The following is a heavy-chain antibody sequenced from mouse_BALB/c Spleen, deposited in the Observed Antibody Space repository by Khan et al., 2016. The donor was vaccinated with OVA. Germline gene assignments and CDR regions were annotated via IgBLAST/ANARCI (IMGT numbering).Heavy chain of an antibody. V-gene: IGHV3-8*02. J-gene: IGHJ3*01. Sequence: EVQLQESGPSLVKPSQTLSITCSVSGDSITSGYWNWIRKFPGNELEYMGYMSYSGHTYYNQSLKSRISITRHTSKNQYYLQLNSVTTEDTATYYCARSTYRYAFVYWGQGTLVSVSA. CDR1: GDSITSGY. CDR3: ARSTYRYAFVY. CDR2: MSYSGHT. D-gene: IGHD2-14*01.